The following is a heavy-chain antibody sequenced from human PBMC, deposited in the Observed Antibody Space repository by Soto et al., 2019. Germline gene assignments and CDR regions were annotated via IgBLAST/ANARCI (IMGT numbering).Heavy chain of an antibody. V-gene: IGHV4-30-2*01. CDR3: ARGHYRYAMDV. J-gene: IGHJ6*02. CDR2: INHSGST. Sequence: TLSLTCDVSGGSISTGVYSWNWIRQPPGKGLEWVGYINHSGSTYDNPSLKSRVTMSVNRSKNQFSLNLTSVTAADTAVYFCARGHYRYAMDVWGQGTTVTVSS. CDR1: GGSISTGVYS.